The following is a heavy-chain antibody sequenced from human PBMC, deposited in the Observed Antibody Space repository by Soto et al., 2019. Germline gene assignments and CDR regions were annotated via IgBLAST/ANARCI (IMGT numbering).Heavy chain of an antibody. Sequence: EVQLEESGGKLAQPGESLRLSCAASGFTLKSYWMHWVRQAPGKGLEWVASIKEDGSDKYYVDSVRGRFTVSRDNAQNSVHLQLSSLRLDDTAVYYCARQAPAIIGAPTFFFFGMDVWGQGTTVAVSS. CDR1: GFTLKSYW. V-gene: IGHV3-7*05. CDR2: IKEDGSDK. CDR3: ARQAPAIIGAPTFFFFGMDV. D-gene: IGHD3-3*02. J-gene: IGHJ6*02.